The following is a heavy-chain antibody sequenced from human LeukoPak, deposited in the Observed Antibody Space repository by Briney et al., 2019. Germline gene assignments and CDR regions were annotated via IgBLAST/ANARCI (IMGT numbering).Heavy chain of an antibody. D-gene: IGHD2-2*01. CDR3: ARGTPGSYQLELTLGTYYFDY. CDR2: IRSSSSYI. J-gene: IGHJ4*02. V-gene: IGHV3-21*01. Sequence: NPGGSLRLSCAASGFAFSSYSMNWVRQAPGKGLEWVSSIRSSSSYIYYADSVKGRFTISRDNAKNSLYLQMNSLRAEDTAVYYCARGTPGSYQLELTLGTYYFDYWGQGTLVTVSS. CDR1: GFAFSSYS.